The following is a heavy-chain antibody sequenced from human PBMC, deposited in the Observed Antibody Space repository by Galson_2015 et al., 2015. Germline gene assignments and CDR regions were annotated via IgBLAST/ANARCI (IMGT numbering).Heavy chain of an antibody. J-gene: IGHJ4*02. D-gene: IGHD4-17*01. Sequence: CAISGDSVSSNSAAWNWIRQSPSRGLEWLGRTYYRSKWYNDYAVSVKSRITINPDTSKNQFSLQLNSVTPKDTAVYYCARGPLFIYGDGRHYFDYWGQGTLVTVSS. CDR3: ARGPLFIYGDGRHYFDY. V-gene: IGHV6-1*01. CDR1: GDSVSSNSAA. CDR2: TYYRSKWYN.